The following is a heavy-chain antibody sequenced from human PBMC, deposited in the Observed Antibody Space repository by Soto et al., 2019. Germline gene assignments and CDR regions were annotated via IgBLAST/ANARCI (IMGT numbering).Heavy chain of an antibody. V-gene: IGHV3-33*01. J-gene: IGHJ5*02. CDR2: IWYDGSNK. CDR3: ARDLPWEGSSSWGALWFDP. CDR1: GFTFSSYG. D-gene: IGHD6-13*01. Sequence: ESGGGVVQPGRSLRLSCAASGFTFSSYGMHWVRQAPGKGLEWVAVIWYDGSNKYYADSVKGRFTISRDNSKNTLYLQMNSLRAEDTAVYYCARDLPWEGSSSWGALWFDPWGQGTLVTVSS.